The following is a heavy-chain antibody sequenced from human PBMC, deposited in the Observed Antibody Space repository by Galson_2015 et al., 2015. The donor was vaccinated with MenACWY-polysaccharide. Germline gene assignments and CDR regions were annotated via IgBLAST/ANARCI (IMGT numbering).Heavy chain of an antibody. J-gene: IGHJ6*02. Sequence: SLRLSCSASGFTFRSHALSWVRQAPGKGLGWVSVITDSGGSTYYADSVKGRFTISRDNAKNSLYLQMNSLRDEDTAIYYCARSCGGDCFYYYGMDVGGQGTRSPSP. CDR2: ITDSGGST. D-gene: IGHD2-21*02. CDR3: ARSCGGDCFYYYGMDV. CDR1: GFTFRSHA. V-gene: IGHV3-23*01.